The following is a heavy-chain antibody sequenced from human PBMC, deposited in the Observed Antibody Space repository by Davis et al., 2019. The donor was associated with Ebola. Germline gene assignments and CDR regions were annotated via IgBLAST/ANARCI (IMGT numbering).Heavy chain of an antibody. CDR3: AKDLNGYSYGYVYYYYYGMDV. D-gene: IGHD5-18*01. J-gene: IGHJ6*02. Sequence: AGSLTLSCAASGFTFSSYGMHWVRQAPGKGLEWVAVIWYDGSNKYYADSVKGRFTISRDNSKNTLYLQMNSLRAEDTAVYYCAKDLNGYSYGYVYYYYYGMDVWGQGTTVTVSS. CDR1: GFTFSSYG. V-gene: IGHV3-30*02. CDR2: IWYDGSNK.